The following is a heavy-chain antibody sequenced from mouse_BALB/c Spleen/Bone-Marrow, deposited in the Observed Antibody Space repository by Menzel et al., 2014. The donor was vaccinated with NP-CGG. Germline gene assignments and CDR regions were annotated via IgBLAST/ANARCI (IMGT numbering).Heavy chain of an antibody. V-gene: IGHV7-3*02. CDR3: AREIINDYHWYFDV. CDR2: IRNKANGYTT. CDR1: GFTFTDYY. D-gene: IGHD2-4*01. Sequence: EVQGVESGGGLVQPGGSLRLSCATSGFTFTDYYMSWVRQPPGKALEWLGFIRNKANGYTTEYSASVKGRFTISRDNSQSILYLKMNTLRAEDSATYYCAREIINDYHWYFDVWGAGTTVTVSS. J-gene: IGHJ1*01.